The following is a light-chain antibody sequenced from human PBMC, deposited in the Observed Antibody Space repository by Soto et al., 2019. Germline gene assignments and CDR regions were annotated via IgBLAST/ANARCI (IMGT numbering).Light chain of an antibody. CDR3: QQSYTTPWT. V-gene: IGKV1-39*01. CDR2: DAS. Sequence: DIQMTQSPSSLSASVGDRVIITCRASQNINNFLNWYQRKPGKAPNLLTYDASIFQSGVPSRFSGSGSGTDFTLTISSLQPEDFATYYCQQSYTTPWTFGQGTKVEIK. CDR1: QNINNF. J-gene: IGKJ1*01.